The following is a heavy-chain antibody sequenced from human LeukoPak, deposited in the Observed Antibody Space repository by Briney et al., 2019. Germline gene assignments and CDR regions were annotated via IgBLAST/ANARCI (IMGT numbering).Heavy chain of an antibody. D-gene: IGHD1-7*01. Sequence: SETLSLTCTVSGGSISSSSHYWGWIRQPPGKGLEWIASIHYSGSTYYNPSLKSRVTISVDTSKNQFSLKMSSVTAADAAVFYCAGHENYPDAFDIWGQGTMVTVSS. CDR1: GGSISSSSHY. V-gene: IGHV4-39*01. J-gene: IGHJ3*02. CDR2: IHYSGST. CDR3: AGHENYPDAFDI.